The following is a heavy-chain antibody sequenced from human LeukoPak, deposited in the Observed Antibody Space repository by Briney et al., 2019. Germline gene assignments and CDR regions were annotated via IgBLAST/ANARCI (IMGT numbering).Heavy chain of an antibody. CDR1: GFSFSSYA. CDR3: AKDFVGAYCGGDCYTGYYYYGMDV. Sequence: PGGFLRLSCAASGFSFSSYAMSWVRQAPGKGRGWVSTIMGGGVPPYYADSVKGRFTISRENSKNTLYLQMDSPRAEDTAVYYCAKDFVGAYCGGDCYTGYYYYGMDVWGQGTTVTVSS. CDR2: IMGGGVPP. J-gene: IGHJ6*02. D-gene: IGHD2-21*02. V-gene: IGHV3-23*01.